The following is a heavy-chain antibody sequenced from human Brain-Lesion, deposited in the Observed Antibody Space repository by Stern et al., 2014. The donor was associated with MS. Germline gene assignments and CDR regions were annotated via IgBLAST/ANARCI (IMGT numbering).Heavy chain of an antibody. J-gene: IGHJ4*02. CDR3: ARHDSVPRPSQLYSARDRGPGYFDY. CDR2: IYYSGFT. V-gene: IGHV4-39*01. D-gene: IGHD1-26*01. CDR1: GGSISSSTYY. Sequence: VQLVESGPGLVKPSETLSLTCTVSGGSISSSTYYWAWIRQPPGKGLEWIGNIYYSGFTYYNPSLKSRVTISVAMSKNQFSLKLSSGTAADTAIYYCARHDSVPRPSQLYSARDRGPGYFDYWGQGTLVTVSS.